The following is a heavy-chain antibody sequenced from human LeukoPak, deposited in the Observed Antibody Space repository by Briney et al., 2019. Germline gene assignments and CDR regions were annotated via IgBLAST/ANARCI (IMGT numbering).Heavy chain of an antibody. CDR2: INPNSGNT. D-gene: IGHD6-6*01. Sequence: ASVTVSCTASGYPFTTHDITWVRQAPGQGLQWLGWINPNSGNTGYAQKFQDRVFMTTDSSINTAYLELRSLKSEDTAVYYCARANQIGAARPFDYWGQGTLVTVSS. CDR3: ARANQIGAARPFDY. CDR1: GYPFTTHD. V-gene: IGHV1-8*01. J-gene: IGHJ4*02.